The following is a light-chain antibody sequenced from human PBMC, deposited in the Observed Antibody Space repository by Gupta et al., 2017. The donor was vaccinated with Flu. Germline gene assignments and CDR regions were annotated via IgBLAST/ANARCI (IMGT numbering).Light chain of an antibody. CDR1: QSVTSNY. V-gene: IGKV3-20*01. Sequence: EIVLTQSPGTLSLSPGERATLSCRASQSVTSNYLGWYQQKPGQAPRLLIFGASSRAIGIPDRFSGSGSGTDFTLTISRLEPEDFAVYHCLQYDTSPPGTFGQGTKLEMK. CDR3: LQYDTSPPGT. J-gene: IGKJ1*01. CDR2: GAS.